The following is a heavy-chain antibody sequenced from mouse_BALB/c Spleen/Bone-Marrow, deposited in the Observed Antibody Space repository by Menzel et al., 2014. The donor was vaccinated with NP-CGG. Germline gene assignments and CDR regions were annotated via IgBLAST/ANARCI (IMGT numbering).Heavy chain of an antibody. Sequence: LVESGAELVRPGSSVKISSKASGYAFSSFWMNWMKQRPGQGPEWIGQIYPGDGDTNYNGKFKGKATLTADMSSSTAYIQLSSLTSEDSAVYFCARDDFGPDYWGQGTTLTVSS. V-gene: IGHV1-80*01. CDR2: IYPGDGDT. CDR1: GYAFSSFW. CDR3: ARDDFGPDY. J-gene: IGHJ2*01. D-gene: IGHD2-4*01.